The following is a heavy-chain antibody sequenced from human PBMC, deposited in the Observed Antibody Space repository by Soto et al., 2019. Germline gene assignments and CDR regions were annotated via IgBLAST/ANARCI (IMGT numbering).Heavy chain of an antibody. V-gene: IGHV3-15*01. CDR1: GFTFSSAW. J-gene: IGHJ4*02. CDR2: IKSKTDGGTT. D-gene: IGHD3-10*01. Sequence: PGGSLRLSCAASGFTFSSAWMSWVRKAPGKGLEWVGRIKSKTDGGTTDYAAPVKGRFTISRDDSKNTLYLQMNSLKTEDTAVYYCTTDHDPYGSGSYSYWGQGTLVTVSS. CDR3: TTDHDPYGSGSYSY.